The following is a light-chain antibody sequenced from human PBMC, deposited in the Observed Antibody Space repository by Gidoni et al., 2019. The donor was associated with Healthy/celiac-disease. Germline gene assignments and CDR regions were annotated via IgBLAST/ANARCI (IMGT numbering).Light chain of an antibody. CDR2: AAS. V-gene: IGKV1-39*01. Sequence: DIQMTQSPSSLSASVGDRVTITCRASQSISSYLNWYQQKPGKAPKLLIYAASSLQSGVPSRVSGSGSGTDCTLTISSLQPEDFATYYCQQSYSTPQGTFGQGTKVEIK. J-gene: IGKJ1*01. CDR3: QQSYSTPQGT. CDR1: QSISSY.